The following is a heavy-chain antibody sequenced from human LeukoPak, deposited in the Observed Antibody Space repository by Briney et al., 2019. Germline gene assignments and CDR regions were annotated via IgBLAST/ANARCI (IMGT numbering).Heavy chain of an antibody. J-gene: IGHJ3*02. V-gene: IGHV4-38-2*01. Sequence: SETLSLTCAVSGYSISSGYYGGWIRQPPGKGLEWIGSVYHSGNTYYNPSLKSRVTISVDTSKNQFSLKLSSVTAADTAVYYCARTGEDTSWITIFGVAVLDAFDIWGQGTMVTVSS. CDR3: ARTGEDTSWITIFGVAVLDAFDI. CDR1: GYSISSGYY. D-gene: IGHD3-3*01. CDR2: VYHSGNT.